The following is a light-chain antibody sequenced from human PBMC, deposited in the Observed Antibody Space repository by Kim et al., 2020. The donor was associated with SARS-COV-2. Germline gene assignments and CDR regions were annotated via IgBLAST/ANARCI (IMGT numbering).Light chain of an antibody. J-gene: IGKJ2*01. CDR3: QQYTNWPPMYT. CDR2: GAS. Sequence: SPGERATLSCRASQNINSNLAWYQQKPGQAPSLLIYGASTRATGIPDRFSGSGFGTEFTLTISSLQSEDFAVYYCQQYTNWPPMYTFGQGTKLEI. V-gene: IGKV3-15*01. CDR1: QNINSN.